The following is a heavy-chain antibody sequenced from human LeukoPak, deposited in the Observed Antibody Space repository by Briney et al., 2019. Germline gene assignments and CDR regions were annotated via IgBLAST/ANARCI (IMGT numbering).Heavy chain of an antibody. CDR1: GFTFSDYY. V-gene: IGHV3-11*06. Sequence: AGGSLRLSCAASGFTFSDYYMSWIRQAPGKGLECLSYITSSSDSIHYADSVRGRFTVSRDNAKNSLYLQMNSLRDEDTAVYYCARDPGYSRPSSYGYFDHWGQGTLATVSS. J-gene: IGHJ4*02. D-gene: IGHD1-26*01. CDR2: ITSSSDSI. CDR3: ARDPGYSRPSSYGYFDH.